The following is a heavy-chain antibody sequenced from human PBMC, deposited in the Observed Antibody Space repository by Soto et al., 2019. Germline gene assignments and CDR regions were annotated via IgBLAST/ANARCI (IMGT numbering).Heavy chain of an antibody. D-gene: IGHD6-19*01. CDR2: ISGSGGST. Sequence: PGGSLRLSCAASGFTFSSYAMSWVRQAPGKGLEWVSAISGSGGSTYYADSVKGRFTISRDNSKNTLYLQMNSLRAEDTAVYYYAKGRGSGWYKPYFFDYWGQGTLVTVSS. J-gene: IGHJ4*02. CDR1: GFTFSSYA. V-gene: IGHV3-23*01. CDR3: AKGRGSGWYKPYFFDY.